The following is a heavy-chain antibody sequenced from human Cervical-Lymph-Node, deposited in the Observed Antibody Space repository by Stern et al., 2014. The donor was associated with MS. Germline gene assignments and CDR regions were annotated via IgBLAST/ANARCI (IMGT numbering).Heavy chain of an antibody. CDR3: ASLLGRIAVASVDY. D-gene: IGHD6-19*01. V-gene: IGHV1-69*12. J-gene: IGHJ4*02. CDR1: GGTFSNYA. Sequence: VQLVQSGAEVKKPGSSVKVSCKASGGTFSNYAISWVRQAPGQGLEWMGWIIPTLGTANYAQKFQGRLTITADESTSATYMELSSLRSEDTAVYYCASLLGRIAVASVDYWGQGTLVTVSS. CDR2: IIPTLGTA.